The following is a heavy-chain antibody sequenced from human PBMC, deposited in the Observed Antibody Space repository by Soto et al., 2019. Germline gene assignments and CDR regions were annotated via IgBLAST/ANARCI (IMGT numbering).Heavy chain of an antibody. J-gene: IGHJ6*02. CDR1: GFSVSSNY. V-gene: IGHV3-53*01. CDR3: SGDPSGYDEGDWYHGVDV. D-gene: IGHD5-12*01. CDR2: IYINGST. Sequence: PGGSLRLPCAAAGFSVSSNYMGWVRQAPGEGLEWVAIIYINGSTDYADSVQGRFSVSRDIYKNTLFLQMNNLRAEDTAVYFCSGDPSGYDEGDWYHGVDVWGQGTTVTVSS.